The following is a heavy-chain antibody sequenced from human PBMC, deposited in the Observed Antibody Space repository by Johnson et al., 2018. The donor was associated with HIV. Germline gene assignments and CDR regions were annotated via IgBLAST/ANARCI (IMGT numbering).Heavy chain of an antibody. CDR1: GFTFSSYG. CDR2: IWYDGSNK. D-gene: IGHD5-12*01. Sequence: QVLLVESGGGVVQPGRSLRLSCAASGFTFSSYGMHWVRQAPGKGLEWEAVIWYDGSNKYYADSVKGRFTISRDNSKNTLYLQMNSLRAEDTAVYYCAKASGYSGYDWGPNDAFDIWGQGTMVTVSS. V-gene: IGHV3-33*06. J-gene: IGHJ3*02. CDR3: AKASGYSGYDWGPNDAFDI.